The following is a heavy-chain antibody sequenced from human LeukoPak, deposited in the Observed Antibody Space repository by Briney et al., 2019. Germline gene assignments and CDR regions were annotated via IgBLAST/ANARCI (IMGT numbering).Heavy chain of an antibody. D-gene: IGHD6-13*01. V-gene: IGHV1-2*06. CDR2: INPNSGGT. J-gene: IGHJ4*02. Sequence: ASVKVSCKASGYTFTDYYMHWVRQAPGQGLEWMGRINPNSGGTDYAQDFQGRVTMAKDTSISTAYMELSRLRSDDTAVYYCATLSDSSSDYWGQGTLVTVSS. CDR1: GYTFTDYY. CDR3: ATLSDSSSDY.